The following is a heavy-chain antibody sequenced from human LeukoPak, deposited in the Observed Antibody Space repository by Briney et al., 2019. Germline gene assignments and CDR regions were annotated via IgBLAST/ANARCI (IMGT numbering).Heavy chain of an antibody. V-gene: IGHV1-24*01. D-gene: IGHD5-18*01. J-gene: IGHJ4*02. CDR1: GYTFTSYA. Sequence: ASVKVSCKASGYTFTSYAMHWVRQAPGQRLEWMGGFDPEDGETIYAQKFQGRVTMTEDTSTDTAYMELSSLRSEDTAVYYCATDDGTAMGNHFDYWGQGTLVTVSS. CDR3: ATDDGTAMGNHFDY. CDR2: FDPEDGET.